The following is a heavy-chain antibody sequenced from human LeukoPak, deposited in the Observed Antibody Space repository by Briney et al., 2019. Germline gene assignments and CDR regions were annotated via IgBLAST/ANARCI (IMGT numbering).Heavy chain of an antibody. D-gene: IGHD3-16*02. CDR2: FDPKDGDT. CDR1: GYTLTELS. CDR3: VRVAYDYVWGSYRSPFYYFDY. V-gene: IGHV1-24*01. J-gene: IGHJ4*02. Sequence: ASVKVSCKVSGYTLTELSVHWVRQAPGKGLEWMGNFDPKDGDTSYAQKFQGRVTMTRDMSTSTVYMELSSLRSEDTAVYYCVRVAYDYVWGSYRSPFYYFDYWGQGTLVTVSS.